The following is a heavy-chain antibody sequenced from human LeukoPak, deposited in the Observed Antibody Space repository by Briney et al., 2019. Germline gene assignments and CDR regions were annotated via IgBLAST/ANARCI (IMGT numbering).Heavy chain of an antibody. V-gene: IGHV3-23*01. D-gene: IGHD3-9*01. CDR2: ICGSGASK. Sequence: GASLRHSCAASGFTFSNYAMSWVRQAPGQGLEWVSGICGSGASKYFTESVKGRFTISRDNSKNTVYLQMNTLRAEDTAVYYCARFRHVSDWFSEVYYFDFWGQGTLVTVSS. CDR3: ARFRHVSDWFSEVYYFDF. J-gene: IGHJ4*02. CDR1: GFTFSNYA.